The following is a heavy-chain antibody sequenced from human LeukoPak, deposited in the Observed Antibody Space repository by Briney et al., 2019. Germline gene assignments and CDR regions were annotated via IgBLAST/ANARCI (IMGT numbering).Heavy chain of an antibody. CDR3: ARGRYYDFWSGYYRGYFDY. J-gene: IGHJ4*02. Sequence: GASVKVSCKASGYTFTSYYMHWVRQAPGQGLEWMGINNPSGGSTSYAQKFQGRVTMTRDTSTSTVYMELSSLRSEDTAVYYCARGRYYDFWSGYYRGYFDYWGQGTLVTVSP. CDR1: GYTFTSYY. V-gene: IGHV1-46*03. D-gene: IGHD3-3*01. CDR2: NNPSGGST.